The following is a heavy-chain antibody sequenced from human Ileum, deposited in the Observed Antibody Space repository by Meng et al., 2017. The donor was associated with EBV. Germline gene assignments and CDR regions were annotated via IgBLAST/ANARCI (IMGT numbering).Heavy chain of an antibody. CDR2: MYYSGGT. Sequence: LQEWGQEEVRQWATLSPHGSGSGGTVRRGYSFWTWIRQRPGKGLEWIGYMYYSGGTNYSPPIERGVKISGDRSKKKFSLKLSAVTAADTAVYYCGGDRRSGSPHWGQGTLVTVSS. CDR1: GGTVRRGYSF. V-gene: IGHV4-61*01. D-gene: IGHD1-26*01. CDR3: GGDRRSGSPH. J-gene: IGHJ4*02.